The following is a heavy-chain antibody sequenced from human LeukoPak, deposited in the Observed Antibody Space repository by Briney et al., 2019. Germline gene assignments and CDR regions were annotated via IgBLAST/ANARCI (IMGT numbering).Heavy chain of an antibody. CDR3: AREEAVAGTRAFDY. CDR2: IIPIFGTA. V-gene: IGHV1-69*06. Sequence: GASVKVSCKASGGTFSSYAISWVRQAPGQGLEWMGGIIPIFGTANYAQKFQGRVTITADKSTSTAYMELSRLRSDDTAVYYCAREEAVAGTRAFDYWGQGTLVTVSS. D-gene: IGHD6-19*01. CDR1: GGTFSSYA. J-gene: IGHJ4*02.